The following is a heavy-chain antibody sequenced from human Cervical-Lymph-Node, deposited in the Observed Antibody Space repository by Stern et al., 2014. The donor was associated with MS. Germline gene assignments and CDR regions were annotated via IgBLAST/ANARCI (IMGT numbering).Heavy chain of an antibody. CDR1: GYSFTANW. J-gene: IGHJ4*02. D-gene: IGHD4-17*01. Sequence: VQLVESGAEVKKPGESLKISCKGSGYSFTANWIAWVCQLPAKGLERMGIIYPGDSDTRYSPSFQGQVTISADKSISTAYLQWSSLKASDTAMYYCARDYGDYAFDYWGQGTLVTVSS. CDR2: IYPGDSDT. V-gene: IGHV5-51*01. CDR3: ARDYGDYAFDY.